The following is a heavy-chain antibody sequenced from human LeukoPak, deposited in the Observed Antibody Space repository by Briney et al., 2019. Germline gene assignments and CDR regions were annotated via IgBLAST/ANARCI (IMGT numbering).Heavy chain of an antibody. CDR2: IRYDGSNK. Sequence: GGSLRLSCAASGFTFSSYGMHWVRQAPGKGLEWVAFIRYDGSNKYYADSVKGRFTLSRDNVQNSLYLQMNSLRAEDTAVYYCASSTGYSYGYFDYWGQGTLVTVSS. V-gene: IGHV3-30*02. CDR3: ASSTGYSYGYFDY. D-gene: IGHD5-18*01. CDR1: GFTFSSYG. J-gene: IGHJ4*02.